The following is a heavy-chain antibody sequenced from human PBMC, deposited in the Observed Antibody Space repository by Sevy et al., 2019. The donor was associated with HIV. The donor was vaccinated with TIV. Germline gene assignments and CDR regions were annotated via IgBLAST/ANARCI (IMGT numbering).Heavy chain of an antibody. CDR1: GFTFSDYY. D-gene: IGHD4-17*01. Sequence: GGSLRLSCAASGFTFSDYYMSWIRQAPGKGLECVSYISGSDGTIYYADSVKGRLTISRDNAKNSLYLQMNSLRADDTAVYYCARDHVKDGDLGDYYYYAMDVWGQGTTATVSS. V-gene: IGHV3-11*01. CDR3: ARDHVKDGDLGDYYYYAMDV. J-gene: IGHJ6*02. CDR2: ISGSDGTI.